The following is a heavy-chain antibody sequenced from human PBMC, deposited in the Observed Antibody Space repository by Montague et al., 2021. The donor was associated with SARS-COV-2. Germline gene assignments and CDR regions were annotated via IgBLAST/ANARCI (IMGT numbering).Heavy chain of an antibody. CDR2: IHYSGST. V-gene: IGHV4-39*01. J-gene: IGHJ6*02. CDR1: GGSITSSSYY. Sequence: SETLSLTCSVSGGSITSSSYYWGWIRQSPDKGLEWIGNIHYSGSTYYNPSLKSRVTISVDTSKYQFSLKLSSVTAADTAVYYCVSLWKYGSGSHYAPWDYYNYGVDVWGQGTTVTVSS. CDR3: VSLWKYGSGSHYAPWDYYNYGVDV. D-gene: IGHD3-10*01.